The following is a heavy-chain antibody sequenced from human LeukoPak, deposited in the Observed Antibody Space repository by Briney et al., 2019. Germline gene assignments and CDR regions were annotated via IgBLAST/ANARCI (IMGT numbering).Heavy chain of an antibody. CDR1: GFTFSDYY. CDR3: ARVAVAGPTGWFDS. CDR2: ISSSGSTI. V-gene: IGHV3-11*04. D-gene: IGHD6-19*01. J-gene: IGHJ5*01. Sequence: GGSLRLSCAASGFTFSDYYMNWIRQAPGKGLECVSYISSSGSTIYYADSVKGRFTISRVNAKNSLYLQMSSLRNEDTAFYYCARVAVAGPTGWFDSWGQGTLVTVSS.